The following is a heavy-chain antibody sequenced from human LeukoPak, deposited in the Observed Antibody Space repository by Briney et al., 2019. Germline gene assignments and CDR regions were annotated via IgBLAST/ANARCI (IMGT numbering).Heavy chain of an antibody. Sequence: ASVKVSCKASGYTFTSYGISWVRQAPGQGLEWTGWISAYNGNTDYAQKLQGRVTMTTDTSTSTAYMELRSLRSDDTAVYYCARDQGYAVAGPGNYWGQGTLVTVSS. J-gene: IGHJ4*02. CDR3: ARDQGYAVAGPGNY. CDR1: GYTFTSYG. CDR2: ISAYNGNT. V-gene: IGHV1-18*01. D-gene: IGHD6-19*01.